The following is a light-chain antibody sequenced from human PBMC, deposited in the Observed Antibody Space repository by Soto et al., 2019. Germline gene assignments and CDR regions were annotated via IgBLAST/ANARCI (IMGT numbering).Light chain of an antibody. CDR2: LGS. CDR3: MQALQTPWT. J-gene: IGKJ1*01. CDR1: QSLLHSNGYTY. Sequence: DIVMTQSPLSLPVTPGEPASISCRSSQSLLHSNGYTYFDWYLQKPGQSPQLLIYLGSDRASCVPYRFSGSGSGTYFTLKISRVYAEDVGVYYCMQALQTPWTFGQGTKVELK. V-gene: IGKV2-28*01.